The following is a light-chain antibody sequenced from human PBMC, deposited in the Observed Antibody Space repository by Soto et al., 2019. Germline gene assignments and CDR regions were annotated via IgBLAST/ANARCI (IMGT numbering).Light chain of an antibody. Sequence: EIVLTQSPATLSLSPGEGATLSCRAGQRVSSSVAWYQQKPGQPPRLLIYDASNRATGIPVRFSGSGSGTDFTLTISSLEPEDFAVYYCQQRSDWVTFGGGTKVEL. CDR3: QQRSDWVT. V-gene: IGKV3-11*01. CDR2: DAS. CDR1: QRVSSS. J-gene: IGKJ4*01.